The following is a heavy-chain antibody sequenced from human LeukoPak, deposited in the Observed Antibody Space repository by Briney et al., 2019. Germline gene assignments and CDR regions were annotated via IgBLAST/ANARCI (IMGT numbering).Heavy chain of an antibody. V-gene: IGHV3-23*01. CDR2: IGGCGGYT. J-gene: IGHJ4*02. Sequence: PGGSLRLSCAASGFTFSNYAMSWVRQAPGKGLEWVSAIGGCGGYTQYADSVKGRFTISRDNSKNTLYLQMNSLRADDTAIYYCAKVKNADSYYFDYWGQGTLVTVSS. D-gene: IGHD4-17*01. CDR3: AKVKNADSYYFDY. CDR1: GFTFSNYA.